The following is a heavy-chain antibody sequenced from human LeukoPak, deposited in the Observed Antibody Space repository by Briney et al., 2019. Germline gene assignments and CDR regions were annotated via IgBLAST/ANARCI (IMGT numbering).Heavy chain of an antibody. CDR2: ISAYNGNT. CDR1: GYTFTIYG. CDR3: ARSAVTTVYYYYGMDV. J-gene: IGHJ6*02. D-gene: IGHD4-17*01. Sequence: ASVTVSFTASGYTFTIYGISWVRQAPGQGLEWMGWISAYNGNTNYAQKLQGRVTMTTDTSTSTAYMELRSLRSDDTAVYYCARSAVTTVYYYYGMDVWGQGTTVTVSS. V-gene: IGHV1-18*01.